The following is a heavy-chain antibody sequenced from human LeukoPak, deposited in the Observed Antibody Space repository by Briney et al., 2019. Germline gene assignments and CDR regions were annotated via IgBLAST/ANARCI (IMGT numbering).Heavy chain of an antibody. D-gene: IGHD4-11*01. CDR1: GYYFTTHW. Sequence: GESLKISCQVSGYYFTTHWIAWVRQMPGKGLEWMGVIYPGDSDARYSPSFQGQVTISVDKSTNTAYLRWSSLKASDSAIYFCARHSKRQMTTVGPQYYYYGLDVWGQGTTVTVFS. CDR3: ARHSKRQMTTVGPQYYYYGLDV. V-gene: IGHV5-51*01. CDR2: IYPGDSDA. J-gene: IGHJ6*02.